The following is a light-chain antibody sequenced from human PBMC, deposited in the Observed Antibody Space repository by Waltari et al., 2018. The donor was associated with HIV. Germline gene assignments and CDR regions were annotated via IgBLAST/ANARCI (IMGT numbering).Light chain of an antibody. J-gene: IGLJ2*01. Sequence: QSVLTHPPSASGTPGQRVTIPCSGSSSNLGSNYVYCYQQLPGTAPKLLIYRNNQRPSGVPDRFSGSKSGTSASRAISGLRSEDEADYYCATWDDSLSVVVFGGGTKLTVL. V-gene: IGLV1-47*01. CDR1: SSNLGSNY. CDR2: RNN. CDR3: ATWDDSLSVVV.